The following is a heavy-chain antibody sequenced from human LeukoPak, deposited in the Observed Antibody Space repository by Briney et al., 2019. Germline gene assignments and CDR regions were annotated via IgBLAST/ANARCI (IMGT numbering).Heavy chain of an antibody. D-gene: IGHD3-16*01. Sequence: GGSLRLSCAASGFIVTSNYMSWVRQAPGKGLEWVSAIYSGGTTYYADSVKGRFTISRDNSKNTLYLQMNSLRADDTAVYYCARDFVGGVQDYWGQGTLVTVSS. CDR3: ARDFVGGVQDY. CDR1: GFIVTSNY. V-gene: IGHV3-53*01. J-gene: IGHJ4*02. CDR2: IYSGGTT.